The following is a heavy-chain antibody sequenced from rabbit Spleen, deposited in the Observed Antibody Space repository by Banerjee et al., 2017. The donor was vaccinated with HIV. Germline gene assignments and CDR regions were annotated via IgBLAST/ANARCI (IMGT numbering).Heavy chain of an antibody. CDR1: GVSLNDKDV. V-gene: IGHV1S45*01. Sequence: EQLEESGGGLVKSEGSLTLTCKASGVSLNDKDVMCWVRQAPGKGLEWIACINIVTGKSVYASWAKGRFTMSRTSSTTVTLQMTSLTAADTATYFCARNNVGAPGYGHAIALWGPGTLVTVS. D-gene: IGHD6-1*01. J-gene: IGHJ4*01. CDR2: INIVTGKS. CDR3: ARNNVGAPGYGHAIAL.